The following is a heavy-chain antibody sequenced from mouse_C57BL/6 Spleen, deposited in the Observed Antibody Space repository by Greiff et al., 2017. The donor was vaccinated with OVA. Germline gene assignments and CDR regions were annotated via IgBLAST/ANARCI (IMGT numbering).Heavy chain of an antibody. D-gene: IGHD1-1*01. J-gene: IGHJ4*01. Sequence: EVQLQQSGAELVRPGASVKLSCTASGFNIKDYYMHWVKQRTEQGLEWIGRIDPEDGETKYAPKFQGKATITADTSSNTAYLQLSSLTSEDTAVYYCARLVTTVVEDYAMDYWGQGTSVTVSS. V-gene: IGHV14-2*01. CDR2: IDPEDGET. CDR1: GFNIKDYY. CDR3: ARLVTTVVEDYAMDY.